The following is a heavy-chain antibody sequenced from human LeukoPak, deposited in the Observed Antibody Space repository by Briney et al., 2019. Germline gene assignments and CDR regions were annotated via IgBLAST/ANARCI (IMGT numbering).Heavy chain of an antibody. J-gene: IGHJ5*02. CDR2: ISSSGSTI. D-gene: IGHD2-15*01. CDR1: GFTFSSYE. CDR3: AQNPQLGYCSGGSCYSDYSWFDP. V-gene: IGHV3-48*03. Sequence: GGSLRLSCAASGFTFSSYEMNWVRQAPGKGLEWVSYISSSGSTIYYADSVKGRFTISRDNAKNSLYLQMNSLRAEDTAVYYCAQNPQLGYCSGGSCYSDYSWFDPWGQGTLVTVS.